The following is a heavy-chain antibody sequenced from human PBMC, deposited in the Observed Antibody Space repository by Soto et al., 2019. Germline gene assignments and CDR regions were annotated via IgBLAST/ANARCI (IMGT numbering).Heavy chain of an antibody. V-gene: IGHV4-34*01. CDR3: ARYRGSGSYYFDY. J-gene: IGHJ4*02. Sequence: SETLSLTCAVYGGSFSGYYWSWIRQPPGKGLEWIGEINHSGSTNYNPSLKSRVTISVDTSKNQFSLKLSSVTAADTAVYYCARYRGSGSYYFDYWGQGTLVT. CDR1: GGSFSGYY. CDR2: INHSGST. D-gene: IGHD3-10*01.